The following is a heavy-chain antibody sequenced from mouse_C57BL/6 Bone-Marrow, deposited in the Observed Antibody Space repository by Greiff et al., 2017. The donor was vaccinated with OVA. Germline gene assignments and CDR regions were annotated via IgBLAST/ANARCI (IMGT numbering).Heavy chain of an antibody. D-gene: IGHD2-4*01. CDR2: IYPRSGNT. Sequence: VQLQQSGAELARPGASVKLSCKASGYTFTSYGISWVKQRTGQGLEWIGEIYPRSGNTYYNEKFKGKATLTADKSSSTAYMELRSLTSEDSAVYFCARRPYDYDVYYFDYWGQGTTLTVSS. CDR1: GYTFTSYG. V-gene: IGHV1-81*01. CDR3: ARRPYDYDVYYFDY. J-gene: IGHJ2*01.